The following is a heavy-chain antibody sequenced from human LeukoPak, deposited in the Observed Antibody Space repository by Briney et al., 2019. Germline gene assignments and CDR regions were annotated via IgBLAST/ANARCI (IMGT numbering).Heavy chain of an antibody. Sequence: GASVKVSCKASGYTFTSYGISWVRQAPGQGLEWMGWISAYNGNTNYAQKFQGRVTMTRDTSISTAYMELSRLRSDDTAVYYCARDGRLNYYYYYYMDVWGKGTTVTVSS. V-gene: IGHV1-18*01. J-gene: IGHJ6*03. CDR3: ARDGRLNYYYYYYMDV. D-gene: IGHD2-21*02. CDR1: GYTFTSYG. CDR2: ISAYNGNT.